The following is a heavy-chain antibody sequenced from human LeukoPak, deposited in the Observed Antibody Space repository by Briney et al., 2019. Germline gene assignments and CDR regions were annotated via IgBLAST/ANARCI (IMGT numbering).Heavy chain of an antibody. CDR1: AGSISSGTYY. CDR3: ARPSGSSWYAYYFDP. V-gene: IGHV4-39*07. D-gene: IGHD6-13*01. CDR2: IYYSGST. Sequence: SQTLSLTCTVSAGSISSGTYYWAWLRQPPGKGLEWIGSIYYSGSTYYNPSLKSRVTMSVDTPKNQFSLKLSSVTAADTAVYYCARPSGSSWYAYYFDPWGQGSLVTVSS. J-gene: IGHJ5*02.